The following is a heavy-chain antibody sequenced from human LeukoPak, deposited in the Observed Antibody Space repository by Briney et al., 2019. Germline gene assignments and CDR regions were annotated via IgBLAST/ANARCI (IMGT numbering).Heavy chain of an antibody. D-gene: IGHD3-22*01. CDR2: INHSGST. CDR3: ARGYYYDSSGPFDY. V-gene: IGHV4-34*01. CDR1: GFTFSSYS. Sequence: GSLRLSCAASGFTFSSYSMNWVRQAPGKGLEWIGEINHSGSTNYNPSLKSRVTISVDTSKNQFSLKLSSVTAADTAVYYCARGYYYDSSGPFDYWGQGTLVTVSS. J-gene: IGHJ4*02.